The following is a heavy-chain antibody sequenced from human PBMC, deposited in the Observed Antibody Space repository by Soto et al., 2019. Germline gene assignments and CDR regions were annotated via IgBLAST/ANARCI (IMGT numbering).Heavy chain of an antibody. D-gene: IGHD2-2*02. CDR2: IIPIFGTA. Sequence: VKVSCKASGGTFSSYAISWVRQAPGQGLEWMGGIIPIFGTANYAQKFQGRVTITADESTSTAYMELSSLRSEDTAVYYCARGDIVVVPAAIGGYYYYGMDVWGQGTTVTVSS. V-gene: IGHV1-69*01. CDR3: ARGDIVVVPAAIGGYYYYGMDV. J-gene: IGHJ6*02. CDR1: GGTFSSYA.